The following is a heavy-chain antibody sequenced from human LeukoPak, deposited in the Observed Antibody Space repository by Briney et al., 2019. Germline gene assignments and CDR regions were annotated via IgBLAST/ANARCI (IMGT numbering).Heavy chain of an antibody. CDR2: ISSSSSYI. CDR3: ARDPYSSSWYAGRYFDY. D-gene: IGHD6-13*01. J-gene: IGHJ4*02. CDR1: GFTLSSYS. Sequence: GGSLRLSCAASGFTLSSYSMNWVRQAPGKGLEWVSSISSSSSYIYYADSVKGRFTISRDNAKNSLYLQMNSLRAEDTAVYYCARDPYSSSWYAGRYFDYWGQGTLVTVSS. V-gene: IGHV3-21*01.